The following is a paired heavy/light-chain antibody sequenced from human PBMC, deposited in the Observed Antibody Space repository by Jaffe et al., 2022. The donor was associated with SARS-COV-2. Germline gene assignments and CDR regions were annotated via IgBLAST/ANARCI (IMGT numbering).Light chain of an antibody. J-gene: IGLJ2*01. V-gene: IGLV1-51*01. CDR2: DNN. Sequence: QSVLTQPPSVSAAPGQKVTISCSGSSSNIGNNYVSWYQQFPGTAPKLLIYDNNKRPSGIPDRFSGSKSGTSATLGITGLQTGDEADYYCGTWDSSLSAGVFGGGTKLTVL. CDR1: SSNIGNNY. CDR3: GTWDSSLSAGV.
Heavy chain of an antibody. V-gene: IGHV3-33*01. Sequence: QVQVVESGGGVVQPGRSLRLSCEASGFTFSSYGMHWVRQAPGKGLEWVAIIWYDGSNKYYADSVKGRFTISRDNSKNTLYLQMDSLTAEDTAVYYCARDIKIWGQPMGSRNYYGMDVWGQGTTVTVSS. CDR1: GFTFSSYG. J-gene: IGHJ6*02. CDR3: ARDIKIWGQPMGSRNYYGMDV. D-gene: IGHD1-20*01. CDR2: IWYDGSNK.